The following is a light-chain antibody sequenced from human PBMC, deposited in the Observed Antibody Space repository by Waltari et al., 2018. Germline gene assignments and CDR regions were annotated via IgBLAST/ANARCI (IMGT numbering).Light chain of an antibody. V-gene: IGLV8-61*01. J-gene: IGLJ3*02. Sequence: TVVTQEPSLSVSPGGTVTLTCALSSGSVSSTSYATWYRQTPGQAPRTLVYKGTSRSFGVPDRFSGSVLENKAALTITGAQADDESDYFCSVYMGSGIWVFGGGTKLTVL. CDR3: SVYMGSGIWV. CDR1: SGSVSSTSY. CDR2: KGT.